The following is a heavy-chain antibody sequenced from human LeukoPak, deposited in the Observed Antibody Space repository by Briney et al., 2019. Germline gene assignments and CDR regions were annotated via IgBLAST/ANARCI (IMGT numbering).Heavy chain of an antibody. CDR3: ARELLWFGELAG. J-gene: IGHJ4*02. CDR1: GGSINIYY. Sequence: SETLSLTCTVSGGSINIYYWSWIRQPAGKGLEWIGRIYTSGSTNYNPSLKTRVTISVDTSKNQFSLKLSSVTAADTAVYYCARELLWFGELAGWGQGTLVTVSS. D-gene: IGHD3-10*01. CDR2: IYTSGST. V-gene: IGHV4-4*07.